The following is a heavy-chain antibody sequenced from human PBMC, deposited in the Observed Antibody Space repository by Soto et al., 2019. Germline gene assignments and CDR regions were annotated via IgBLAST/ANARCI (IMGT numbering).Heavy chain of an antibody. CDR2: VYYSGNT. CDR3: ARHPNRGWLED. CDR1: GGSISGSSSYY. Sequence: QLQLQESGPGLVKPSETLSLTCSVSGGSISGSSSYYWAWIRQPPGKGLEWIGSVYYSGNTYYGPSLKSRVTLSVDTSKNQCSLKLGSVTAADSAVSYCARHPNRGWLEDWGQGILVTVSS. J-gene: IGHJ4*02. D-gene: IGHD6-19*01. V-gene: IGHV4-39*01.